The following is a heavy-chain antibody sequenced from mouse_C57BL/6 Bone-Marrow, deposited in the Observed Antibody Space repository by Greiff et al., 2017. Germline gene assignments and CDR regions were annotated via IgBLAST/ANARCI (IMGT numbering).Heavy chain of an antibody. CDR2: IDPSDSYT. J-gene: IGHJ4*01. Sequence: QVQLQQPGAELVRPGTSVKLSCKASGYTFTSYWIHWVKQRPGQGLEWIGVIDPSDSYTNYNQKFKGKATLTVDTSSSTAYMQLSSLTSEDSAVYYCGRYDYDPYYYAMDYWGQGTSVTVSS. CDR3: GRYDYDPYYYAMDY. V-gene: IGHV1-59*01. CDR1: GYTFTSYW. D-gene: IGHD2-4*01.